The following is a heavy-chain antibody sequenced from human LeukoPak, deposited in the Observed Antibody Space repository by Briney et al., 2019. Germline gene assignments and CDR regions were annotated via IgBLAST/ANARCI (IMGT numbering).Heavy chain of an antibody. D-gene: IGHD3-10*01. J-gene: IGHJ4*02. V-gene: IGHV1-18*01. CDR1: DYTFTSYG. CDR2: ISTYTGNT. CDR3: ARAPGTGDHFDY. Sequence: ASVKVSRKASDYTFTSYGISWVRQAPGQGLEWMGWISTYTGNTKYTQKLQGRVTMTADTSTRTAYMELRSLTSGDTAVYYCARAPGTGDHFDYWGRGTLVTVSS.